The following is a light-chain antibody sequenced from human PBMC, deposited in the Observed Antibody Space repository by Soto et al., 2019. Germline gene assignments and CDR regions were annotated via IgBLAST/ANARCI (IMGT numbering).Light chain of an antibody. J-gene: IGKJ4*01. CDR3: QQTDDFPLT. Sequence: DIQMTQSPSSLSASVGDTVTITCRASQGIYSRLAWYQQKPGKAPELLIYATSTLQNGVPSRFSGSGFGTDFTLSISSLQPEDSASYFCQQTDDFPLTFGGGTEVDIK. V-gene: IGKV1-12*01. CDR1: QGIYSR. CDR2: ATS.